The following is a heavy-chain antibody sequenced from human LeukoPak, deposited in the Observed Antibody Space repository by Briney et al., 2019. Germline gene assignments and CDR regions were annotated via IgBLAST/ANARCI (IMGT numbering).Heavy chain of an antibody. Sequence: GTSVNVSCETSGYGFTTYGLSWVRQAPGQGLECVGWITTYTGYTNYAQKFQGRVTMTTDTSTSTAYMELRSLRSDDTAVYYCTRGRPGDPTLFDYWGQGTLVTVSP. CDR2: ITTYTGYT. D-gene: IGHD2-21*02. J-gene: IGHJ4*02. CDR3: TRGRPGDPTLFDY. V-gene: IGHV1-18*01. CDR1: GYGFTTYG.